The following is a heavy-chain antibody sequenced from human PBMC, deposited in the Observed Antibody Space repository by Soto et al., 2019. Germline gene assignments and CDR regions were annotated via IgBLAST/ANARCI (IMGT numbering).Heavy chain of an antibody. J-gene: IGHJ4*02. D-gene: IGHD6-13*01. V-gene: IGHV4-4*02. CDR1: SGTISSSNW. CDR2: IYHSGST. CDR3: ARSRAAAVTTPDY. Sequence: SETLSLTCAVSSGTISSSNWWSWVRQPPGKGLEWIGEIYHSGSTNYNPSLKSRVTISVDKSKNQFSLKLSSVTAADTAVYYCARSRAAAVTTPDYWGQGTRVTVPS.